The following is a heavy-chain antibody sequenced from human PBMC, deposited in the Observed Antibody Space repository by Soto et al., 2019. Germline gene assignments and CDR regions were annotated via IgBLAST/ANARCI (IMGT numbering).Heavy chain of an antibody. D-gene: IGHD2-15*01. J-gene: IGHJ3*02. CDR2: VNPNSGNT. CDR3: AREWLPGYCSGGSCSKDAFDI. Sequence: GASVKVSCKASGYTFASYDISWVRQATGQGLEWMGWVNPNSGNTGYAQKFQGRVTMTRNTSISTAYMELSSLRSEDTAVYYCAREWLPGYCSGGSCSKDAFDIWGQGTMVTVSS. CDR1: GYTFASYD. V-gene: IGHV1-8*01.